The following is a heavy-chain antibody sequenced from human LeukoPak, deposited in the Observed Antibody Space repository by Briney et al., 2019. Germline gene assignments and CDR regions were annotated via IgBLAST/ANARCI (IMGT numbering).Heavy chain of an antibody. CDR3: ARGFWPPYYYYYMDV. J-gene: IGHJ6*03. V-gene: IGHV6-1*01. CDR2: TYYKSKWYT. CDR1: GDSVASNSAA. Sequence: SQTLSLTCAISGDSVASNSAAWNWIRQSPSRGLEWLGKTYYKSKWYTDYAVSVRSRITITPDTSKNQFSLQLNSVTPEDTAVYYCARGFWPPYYYYYMDVWGKGTTVTVSS.